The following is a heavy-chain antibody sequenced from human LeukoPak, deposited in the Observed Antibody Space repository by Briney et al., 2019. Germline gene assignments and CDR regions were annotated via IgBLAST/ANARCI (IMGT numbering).Heavy chain of an antibody. J-gene: IGHJ4*02. D-gene: IGHD5-12*01. Sequence: ASVKVSCKASGYTFTGYYMHWVRQAPGQGLEWMGRINPNSGGTNYAQKFQGRVTMTRDTSIRTAYMELSRLRSDDTAVYYCARAVSGYDFFDYWGQGTLVTVSS. CDR1: GYTFTGYY. CDR2: INPNSGGT. CDR3: ARAVSGYDFFDY. V-gene: IGHV1-2*06.